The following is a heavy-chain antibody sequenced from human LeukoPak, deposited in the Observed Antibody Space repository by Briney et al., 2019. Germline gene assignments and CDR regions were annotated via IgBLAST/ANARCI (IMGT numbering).Heavy chain of an antibody. Sequence: SETLSLTCAVYGGSFRGYYWSWIRQPPGKGLEWIGEINHSGSTNYNPSLKSRVTISVDTSKNQFSLKLSSVTAADTAVYYCAREAARRFAWFDPWGQGTLVTVSS. V-gene: IGHV4-34*01. D-gene: IGHD6-6*01. CDR1: GGSFRGYY. CDR2: INHSGST. CDR3: AREAARRFAWFDP. J-gene: IGHJ5*02.